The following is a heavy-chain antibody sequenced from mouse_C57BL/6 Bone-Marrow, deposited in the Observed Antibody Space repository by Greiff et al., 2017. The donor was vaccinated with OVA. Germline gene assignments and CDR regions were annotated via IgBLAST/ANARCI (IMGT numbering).Heavy chain of an antibody. D-gene: IGHD2-5*01. V-gene: IGHV1-54*01. CDR1: GYAFTNYL. Sequence: QVQLQQSGAELVRPGTSVKVSCKASGYAFTNYLIEWVKQRPGQGLEWIGVINPGSGGTNYNEKFKGKATLTADKSSSTAYLQLSSLTSEDSAVYFYARNYSNYLYAMDYWGQGTSVTVSS. J-gene: IGHJ4*01. CDR2: INPGSGGT. CDR3: ARNYSNYLYAMDY.